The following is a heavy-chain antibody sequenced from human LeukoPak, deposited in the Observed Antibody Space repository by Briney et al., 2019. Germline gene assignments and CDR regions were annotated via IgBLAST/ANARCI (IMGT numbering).Heavy chain of an antibody. V-gene: IGHV4-59*01. J-gene: IGHJ6*03. CDR2: IYFSGST. CDR3: ARDRRSSSLRKLDYYYMDV. D-gene: IGHD6-13*01. CDR1: GGSISSYY. Sequence: SETLSLTCTVSGGSISSYYWSWIRQPPGKGLEYIGYIYFSGSTNYNPSLKSRVTISVDTSKNQFSLKLSSVTAADTAVYYCARDRRSSSLRKLDYYYMDVWGKGTTVTVSS.